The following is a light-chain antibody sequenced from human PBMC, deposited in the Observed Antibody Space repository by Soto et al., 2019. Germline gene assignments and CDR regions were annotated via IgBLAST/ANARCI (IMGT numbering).Light chain of an antibody. CDR3: QQYGHSLWT. CDR2: GAS. V-gene: IGKV3-20*01. J-gene: IGKJ1*01. Sequence: DIVLTQSRGTLSFSPGERASLSCRASQSVSSGHLAWYQQKPGQAPRLLIYGASSRATGIPDRFSGSGSGTDFTLNISRLEPEDYAVYYCQQYGHSLWTFGQGTKVDIK. CDR1: QSVSSGH.